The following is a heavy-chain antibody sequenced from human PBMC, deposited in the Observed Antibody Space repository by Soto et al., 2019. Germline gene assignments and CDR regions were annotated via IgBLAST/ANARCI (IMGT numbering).Heavy chain of an antibody. CDR1: IFTFSIYL. D-gene: IGHD6-6*01. CDR2: ISGSGGST. V-gene: IGHV3-23*01. CDR3: ASSIAAPHYYYYYGMDV. J-gene: IGHJ6*02. Sequence: WGSLGLRFTTSIFTFSIYLMTCARPAPGNGLEWVSAISGSGGSTYYADSVKGRFSISRDSSKNTLYLQMNSLRAEDTALYDCASSIAAPHYYYYYGMDVWGQGTPVTVSS.